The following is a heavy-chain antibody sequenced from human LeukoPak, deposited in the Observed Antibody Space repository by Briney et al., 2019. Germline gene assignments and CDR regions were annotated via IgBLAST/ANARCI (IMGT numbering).Heavy chain of an antibody. Sequence: GGSLRLSCAASGFTFSTYWMHWVRQVPGKGLVWVSRINSDGNIITYADSVKGRFTISRDNARNMVYLQMNSLRVEDTAVCYCVAGMGNYWGQGTLVPV. J-gene: IGHJ4*02. V-gene: IGHV3-74*03. CDR1: GFTFSTYW. CDR2: INSDGNII. CDR3: VAGMGNY. D-gene: IGHD6-13*01.